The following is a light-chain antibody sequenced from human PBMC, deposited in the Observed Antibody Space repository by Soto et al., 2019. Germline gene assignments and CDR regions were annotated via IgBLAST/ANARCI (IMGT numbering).Light chain of an antibody. V-gene: IGKV3-11*01. J-gene: IGKJ1*01. CDR1: QSVSSY. Sequence: EIVLTQSPATLSLSPGERAILSCRASQSVSSYLAWYQQKPGQAPRLLIYDASSRATDIPARFSGSGSGTDFTLTISSLEPEDFAVYYCQQRSSWTFGQGTKADI. CDR3: QQRSSWT. CDR2: DAS.